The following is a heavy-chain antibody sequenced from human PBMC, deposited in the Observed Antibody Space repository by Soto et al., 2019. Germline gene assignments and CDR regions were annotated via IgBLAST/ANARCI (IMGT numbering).Heavy chain of an antibody. J-gene: IGHJ4*02. CDR2: IYWDDDK. CDR1: GFSLITDGVG. V-gene: IGHV2-5*02. CDR3: AHTMAPRIFDY. Sequence: QITLKEAGPTLVKPTQTLTLTCSFSGFSLITDGVGVGWVRQPPGKALEWLALIYWDDDKGYSTSLKSRLTITKDTSKNQVVLTTTNMDPADTATYYCAHTMAPRIFDYWGQGTLVTVSS.